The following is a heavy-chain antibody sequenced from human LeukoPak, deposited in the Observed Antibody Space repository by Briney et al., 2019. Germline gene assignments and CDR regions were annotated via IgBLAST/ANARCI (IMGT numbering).Heavy chain of an antibody. CDR1: GFTFSTYA. Sequence: GGPLRLSCVASGFTFSTYAMSWVRQAPGKGLEWVSRIDPGGYNRDYADSVKGRFTISRDNSKNTLYLQMNSLRAEDTAIYYCAKENSATTFDYWGQGTLVTVSS. CDR2: IDPGGYNR. D-gene: IGHD4-17*01. V-gene: IGHV3-23*01. CDR3: AKENSATTFDY. J-gene: IGHJ4*02.